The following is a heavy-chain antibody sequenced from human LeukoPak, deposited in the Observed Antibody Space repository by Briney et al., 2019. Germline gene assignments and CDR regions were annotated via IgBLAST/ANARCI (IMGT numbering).Heavy chain of an antibody. V-gene: IGHV1-69*13. J-gene: IGHJ6*03. CDR3: ARDRGAVYYYYMDV. Sequence: ASVKVSCKASGGTFSSYAISWVRQAPGQGLEWMGGIIPIFGTANYAQKFQGRVTITADESTSTAYMELSSLRSEDTAVYYCARDRGAVYYYYMDVWAKGPRSPSP. CDR1: GGTFSSYA. CDR2: IIPIFGTA.